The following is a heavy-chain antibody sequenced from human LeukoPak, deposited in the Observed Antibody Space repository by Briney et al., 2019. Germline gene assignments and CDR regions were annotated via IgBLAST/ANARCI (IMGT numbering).Heavy chain of an antibody. V-gene: IGHV4-59*12. J-gene: IGHJ5*02. CDR1: GGSISSYY. Sequence: PSETLSLTCTVSGGSISSYYWSWIRQPPGKGLEWIGYIYYSGSTNYNPSLKSRVTISVDTSKNQFSLKLSSVTAADTAVYYCASGRSRAWFDPWGQGTLVTVSS. D-gene: IGHD1-26*01. CDR3: ASGRSRAWFDP. CDR2: IYYSGST.